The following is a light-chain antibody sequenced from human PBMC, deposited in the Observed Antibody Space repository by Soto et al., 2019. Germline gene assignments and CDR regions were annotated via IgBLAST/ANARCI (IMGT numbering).Light chain of an antibody. CDR2: DAS. CDR1: QSISTY. J-gene: IGKJ2*01. Sequence: EIVLTQSPATLSLSPGERATLSCRASQSISTYLAWYQQKPGQAPRLLINDASTRATGVPARFSGSGSGTDFTLTISSREPEDYAVYYCQQRYRRRGLLTFGQGTKLEIK. CDR3: QQRYRRRGLLT. V-gene: IGKV3-11*01.